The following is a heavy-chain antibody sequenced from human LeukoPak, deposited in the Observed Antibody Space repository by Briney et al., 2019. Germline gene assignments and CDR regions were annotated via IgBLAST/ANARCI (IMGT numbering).Heavy chain of an antibody. CDR3: ARDGIAAAGTSYYYYYYGMDV. CDR1: GFTFSSYA. CDR2: ISYDGSNK. D-gene: IGHD6-13*01. J-gene: IGHJ6*02. Sequence: GGSLRLSCAASGFTFSSYAMHWVRQAPGKGLEWVAVISYDGSNKYYADSVKGRFTISRDNSKNTLYLQMNSLRAEDTAVYYCARDGIAAAGTSYYYYYYGMDVWGQGTMVTVSS. V-gene: IGHV3-30*04.